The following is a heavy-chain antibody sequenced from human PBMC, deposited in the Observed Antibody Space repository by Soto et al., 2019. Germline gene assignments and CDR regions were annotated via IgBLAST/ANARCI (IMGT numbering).Heavy chain of an antibody. V-gene: IGHV3-7*01. J-gene: IGHJ3*02. CDR3: ARDSFLPQTYYYGSGSYSVNAFDI. CDR1: GFTFSSYW. D-gene: IGHD3-10*01. CDR2: IKQDGSEK. Sequence: GGSLRLSCAASGFTFSSYWMSWVRQAPGKGLEWVANIKQDGSEKYYVDSVKGRFTISRDNAKNSLYLQMNSLRAEDTAVYYCARDSFLPQTYYYGSGSYSVNAFDIWGQGTMVTVSS.